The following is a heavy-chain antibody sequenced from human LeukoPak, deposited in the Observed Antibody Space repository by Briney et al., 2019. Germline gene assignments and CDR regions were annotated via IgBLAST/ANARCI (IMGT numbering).Heavy chain of an antibody. D-gene: IGHD2-2*01. V-gene: IGHV1-69*04. Sequence: SVKVSCKASGGTFSSYAISWVRQARGQGLEWMGRIIPIFGIANYAQKFQGRVTITADKSTSTAYMELSSLRSEDTAVYYCARGGVVPAAIYEDVWGQGTTVTVSS. J-gene: IGHJ6*02. CDR2: IIPIFGIA. CDR3: ARGGVVPAAIYEDV. CDR1: GGTFSSYA.